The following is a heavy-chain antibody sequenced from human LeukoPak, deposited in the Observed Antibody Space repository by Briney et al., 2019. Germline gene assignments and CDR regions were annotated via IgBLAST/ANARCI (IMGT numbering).Heavy chain of an antibody. D-gene: IGHD3-22*01. Sequence: PGGSLRLSCAASGFTFSSYWMSWVRQAPGKGLEWVANIKQDGSEKYYVDSVKGRFTISRDNAKNSLYLQMNSLRDEDTAVYYCARDPYYYDSSGYYSTDYWGQGTLVTVSS. V-gene: IGHV3-7*01. J-gene: IGHJ4*02. CDR1: GFTFSSYW. CDR3: ARDPYYYDSSGYYSTDY. CDR2: IKQDGSEK.